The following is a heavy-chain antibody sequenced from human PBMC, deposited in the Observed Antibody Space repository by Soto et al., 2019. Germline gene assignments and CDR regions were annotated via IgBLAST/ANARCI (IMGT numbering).Heavy chain of an antibody. J-gene: IGHJ4*02. CDR3: AVDSSSFDY. D-gene: IGHD6-13*01. CDR1: GFTFSSYA. Sequence: GGSLRLSCAASGFTFSSYAMHWVRQAPGKGLEWVAVISYDGSNKYYADSVKGRFTISRDNSKNTLYLQMNSLRAEDTAVYYCAVDSSSFDYWGQGTLVTVSS. CDR2: ISYDGSNK. V-gene: IGHV3-30-3*01.